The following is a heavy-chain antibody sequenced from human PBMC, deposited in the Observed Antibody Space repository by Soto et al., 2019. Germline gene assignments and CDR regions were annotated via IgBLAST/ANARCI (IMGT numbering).Heavy chain of an antibody. D-gene: IGHD1-7*01. V-gene: IGHV1-18*04. CDR2: ISAYTGNT. CDR3: ARNRSAYARNFDAFDF. CDR1: GYMFASFG. Sequence: QVQLVQSGAEVKKSGASVKVSCKASGYMFASFGISWVRQAPGQGLEWMGWISAYTGNTKYAQKVQDRVTMTIDTSTITPYIELRSLRSDDPAMYFCARNRSAYARNFDAFDFWGQGTMVTVSS. J-gene: IGHJ3*01.